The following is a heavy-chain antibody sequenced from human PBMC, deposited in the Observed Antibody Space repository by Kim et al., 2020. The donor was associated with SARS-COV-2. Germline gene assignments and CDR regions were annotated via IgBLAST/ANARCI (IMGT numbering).Heavy chain of an antibody. CDR3: GSCSGSYYKRYVDY. V-gene: IGHV4-59*01. Sequence: PSLERRVTISVDTSKNQFSLKLSSVSAADTAVYYCGSCSGSYYKRYVDYWGQGTLVTVSS. J-gene: IGHJ4*02. D-gene: IGHD3-10*02.